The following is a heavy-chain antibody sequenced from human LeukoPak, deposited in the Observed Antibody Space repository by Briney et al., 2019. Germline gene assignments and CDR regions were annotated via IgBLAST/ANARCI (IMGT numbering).Heavy chain of an antibody. CDR1: GGSISSSNW. V-gene: IGHV4-4*02. D-gene: IGHD2-15*01. CDR2: IYHSGRT. J-gene: IGHJ4*02. CDR3: ARVYCSGGSCYTDY. Sequence: PSETLSLTCVVSGGSISSSNWWSWVRQPPGKGLGWIGEIYHSGRTSYNPSLKSRVTISVYKSKHQFSLKLSSVTAADTAIYYCARVYCSGGSCYTDYWGQGTLVTVSP.